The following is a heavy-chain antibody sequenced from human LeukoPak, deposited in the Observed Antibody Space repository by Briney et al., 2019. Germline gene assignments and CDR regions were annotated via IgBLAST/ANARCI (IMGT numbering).Heavy chain of an antibody. CDR3: ARLAVAARCFDY. J-gene: IGHJ4*02. Sequence: PSETLSLTCTVSGGSLSSSSYYWGWIRQPPGTGLEWIGSIYYSGSTYYNPSLKSRVTISVDTSKNQFSLKLSSVTAADTAVYYCARLAVAARCFDYWGQGTLVTVSS. CDR1: GGSLSSSSYY. CDR2: IYYSGST. V-gene: IGHV4-39*01. D-gene: IGHD6-6*01.